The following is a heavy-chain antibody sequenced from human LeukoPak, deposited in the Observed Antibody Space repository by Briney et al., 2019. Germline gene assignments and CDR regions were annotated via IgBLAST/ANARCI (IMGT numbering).Heavy chain of an antibody. CDR3: ARGIGTSYDSSRDAFDM. D-gene: IGHD3-22*01. J-gene: IGHJ3*02. V-gene: IGHV4-61*02. CDR1: AGSISSGDYY. CDR2: IYSPGTN. Sequence: PSETLSLTCTVSAGSISSGDYYWSWIRQPAGKGLVWIGRIYSPGTNYNYNPSRKSRVTILIDTSKNQFSQKLTSVTAADTAVYYCARGIGTSYDSSRDAFDMWGQGTMVTVSS.